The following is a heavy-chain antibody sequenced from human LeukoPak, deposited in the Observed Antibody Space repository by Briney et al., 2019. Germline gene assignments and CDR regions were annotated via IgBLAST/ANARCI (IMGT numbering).Heavy chain of an antibody. Sequence: SETLSLTCTVSGGSISSYYWSWIRQPPGKGLEWIGYIYYSGSTNYNPSLKSRVTISVDTSKNQFSLKLSSVTAADTAVYYCARDYCGGDCYPMGDWFDPWGQGTLVTVSS. CDR3: ARDYCGGDCYPMGDWFDP. V-gene: IGHV4-59*01. J-gene: IGHJ5*02. CDR1: GGSISSYY. CDR2: IYYSGST. D-gene: IGHD2-21*01.